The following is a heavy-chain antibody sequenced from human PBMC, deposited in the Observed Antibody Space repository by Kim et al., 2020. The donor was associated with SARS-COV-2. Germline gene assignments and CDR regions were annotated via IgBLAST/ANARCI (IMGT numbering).Heavy chain of an antibody. D-gene: IGHD5-12*01. CDR1: GDSISDSYY. V-gene: IGHV4-39*01. Sequence: SETLSLTCTVSGDSISDSYYWGWIRQPPGKGLGWIGSIHYSGSTYYNPSLKSRVTISVDMSKNQFSLNLRSVTAADTAVYYCARLAGSGYDSELDYWGQGNLVTVSS. CDR2: IHYSGST. J-gene: IGHJ4*02. CDR3: ARLAGSGYDSELDY.